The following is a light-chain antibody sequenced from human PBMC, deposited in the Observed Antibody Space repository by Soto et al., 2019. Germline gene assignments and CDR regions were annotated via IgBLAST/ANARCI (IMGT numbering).Light chain of an antibody. J-gene: IGKJ3*01. CDR3: QQTYNTLPFT. CDR2: AAS. CDR1: QSISTS. V-gene: IGKV1-39*01. Sequence: DIQMTQSPSSLSASVGDRVTITCRTSQSISTSLNWYQQKPGKAPKLLIYAASSLQSGVPSRFSGSGSGPDFNLTISSLQPDDSATYYCQQTYNTLPFTFGPGTKVDIK.